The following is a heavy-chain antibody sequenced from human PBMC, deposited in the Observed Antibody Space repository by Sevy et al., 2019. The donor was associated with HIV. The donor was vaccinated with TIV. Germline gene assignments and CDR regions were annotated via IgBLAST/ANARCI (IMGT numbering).Heavy chain of an antibody. V-gene: IGHV3-74*01. CDR1: GFTFSSYW. Sequence: GGSLRLSCAASGFTFSSYWMHWVRQAPGKGLVWVSRINSDGSSTSYADSVKGRFTISRDNAKNTLYLQMNSLRAEDTAVYYCARDAALLPPYYDFWSGYRKLYYYYGMDVWCQGTTVTVSS. D-gene: IGHD3-3*01. CDR3: ARDAALLPPYYDFWSGYRKLYYYYGMDV. J-gene: IGHJ6*02. CDR2: INSDGSST.